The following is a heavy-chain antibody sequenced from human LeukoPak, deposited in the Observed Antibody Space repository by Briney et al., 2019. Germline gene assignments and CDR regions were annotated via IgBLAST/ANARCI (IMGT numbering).Heavy chain of an antibody. V-gene: IGHV4-59*01. CDR1: GGSISSYY. Sequence: SETLSLTCTVSGGSISSYYWSWIRQPPGKGLEWIGYIYYSGSTNYNPSLKSRVTISVDTSKNQFSLKLSSVTAADTAVYYCARGGTKDGITMIVVANPHAFDIWGQGTMVTVSS. CDR3: ARGGTKDGITMIVVANPHAFDI. CDR2: IYYSGST. J-gene: IGHJ3*02. D-gene: IGHD3-22*01.